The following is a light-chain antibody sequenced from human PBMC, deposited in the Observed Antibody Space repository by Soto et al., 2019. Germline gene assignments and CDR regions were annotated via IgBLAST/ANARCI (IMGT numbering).Light chain of an antibody. V-gene: IGLV2-14*01. Sequence: QSVLTQPASVSGSPGQSITISCSGTRSDIGSYNYVAWYQQFPGKTPKILIYGVSNRPSAVSSRFSGSKSGNKASLTISGLQAEDEADYYCISYTGSSTSYVFGSGTKVTVL. J-gene: IGLJ1*01. CDR1: RSDIGSYNY. CDR2: GVS. CDR3: ISYTGSSTSYV.